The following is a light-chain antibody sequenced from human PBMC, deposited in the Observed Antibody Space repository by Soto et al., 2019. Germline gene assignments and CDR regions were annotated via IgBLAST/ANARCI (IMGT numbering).Light chain of an antibody. J-gene: IGKJ4*01. Sequence: IVMTHSPATLSVSPGKTATLSCRASQSVAGNLAWYQQKPGQPPRLLIYGVSTRATGVPARFSGSGSETDFSLTISSLQIEDFALYYCQQSNNWPPLTFGGGTKVDIK. CDR2: GVS. CDR3: QQSNNWPPLT. V-gene: IGKV3-15*01. CDR1: QSVAGN.